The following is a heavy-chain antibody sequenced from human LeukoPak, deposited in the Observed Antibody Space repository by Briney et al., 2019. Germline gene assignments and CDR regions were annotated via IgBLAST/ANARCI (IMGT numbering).Heavy chain of an antibody. D-gene: IGHD1-26*01. CDR1: GGSFSGYY. J-gene: IGHJ4*02. CDR2: INHSGST. CDR3: ARGADLGRYSGSYFDY. Sequence: SETLSLTCAVCGGSFSGYYWSWIRQPPGKGLEWIGEINHSGSTNYNPSLKSRVTISVDTSKNQFSLKPSSVTAADTAVYYCARGADLGRYSGSYFDYWGQGTLVTVSS. V-gene: IGHV4-34*01.